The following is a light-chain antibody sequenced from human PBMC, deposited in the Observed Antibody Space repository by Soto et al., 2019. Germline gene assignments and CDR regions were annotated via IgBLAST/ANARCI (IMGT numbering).Light chain of an antibody. CDR1: SSDVGVYDY. CDR3: CSYSGSYTYV. J-gene: IGLJ1*01. V-gene: IGLV2-11*01. Sequence: QSVLTQPRSVSGSRGQSVTISCTGTSSDVGVYDYVSWYQEHQGKAPRVVIFDVSELPSEVPDRFSGSKSGDTASLTMSSLQAEDEADYYCCSYSGSYTYVFGSVTKLTV. CDR2: DVS.